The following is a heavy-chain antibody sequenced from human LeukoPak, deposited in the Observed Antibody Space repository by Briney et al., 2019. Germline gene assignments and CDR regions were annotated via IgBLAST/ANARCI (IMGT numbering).Heavy chain of an antibody. CDR1: GYTFTGYY. J-gene: IGHJ4*02. Sequence: ASVKVSCKASGYTFTGYYLHWVRQAPGQGLEWMGWINPNSGATDYVQKFQGRVTMTRDTSIGTAYMELSRLRSDDTAMFYCARNASEENYLDYWGQGTLVTVSS. D-gene: IGHD1-1*01. V-gene: IGHV1-2*02. CDR3: ARNASEENYLDY. CDR2: INPNSGAT.